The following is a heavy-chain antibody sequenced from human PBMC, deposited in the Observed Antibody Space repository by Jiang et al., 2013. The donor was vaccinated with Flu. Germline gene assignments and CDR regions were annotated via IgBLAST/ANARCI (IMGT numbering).Heavy chain of an antibody. CDR1: GGTFSSYA. Sequence: GAEVKKPGSSVKVSCKASGGTFSSYAISWVRQAPGQGLEWMGRIIPILGIANYAQKFQGRVTITADKSTSTAYMELSSLRSEDTAVYYCAREWLGVYYFDYWGQGTLVTVSS. V-gene: IGHV1-69*04. CDR2: IIPILGIA. CDR3: AREWLGVYYFDY. D-gene: IGHD3-16*01. J-gene: IGHJ4*02.